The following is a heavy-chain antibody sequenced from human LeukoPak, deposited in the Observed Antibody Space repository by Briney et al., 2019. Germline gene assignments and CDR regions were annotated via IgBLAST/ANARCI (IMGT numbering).Heavy chain of an antibody. D-gene: IGHD5-18*01. CDR2: IKEDGSEK. Sequence: GGSLRLSCSASGFTFSTYWMSWVRQAPGKGLEWVANIKEDGSEKNYADSVKGRFTISRDNAKSSLYLRMNSLRAEDTAVYYCARGYTCGYWGQGTLVIVSS. V-gene: IGHV3-7*04. J-gene: IGHJ4*02. CDR3: ARGYTCGY. CDR1: GFTFSTYW.